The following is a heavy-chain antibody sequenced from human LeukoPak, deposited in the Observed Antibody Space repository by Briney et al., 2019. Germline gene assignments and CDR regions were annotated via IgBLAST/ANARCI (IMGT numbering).Heavy chain of an antibody. J-gene: IGHJ4*02. CDR1: GFTFSSYA. CDR2: ISGSGGST. V-gene: IGHV3-23*01. Sequence: GGSLRLSCAASGFTFSSYAMSWVRQAPGKGLEWVSAISGSGGSTYYADSVKGRFTISRDNSKNTLYLQMNSLRAEDTAVYYCAKNILPFSTKYYFDYWGQGTLVTVSS. CDR3: AKNILPFSTKYYFDY. D-gene: IGHD2-15*01.